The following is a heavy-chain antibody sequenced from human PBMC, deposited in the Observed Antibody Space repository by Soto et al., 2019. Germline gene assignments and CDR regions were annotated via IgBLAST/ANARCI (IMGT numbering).Heavy chain of an antibody. CDR1: GGTVTYYG. CDR2: IIPMFGTT. D-gene: IGHD1-1*01. V-gene: IGHV1-69*12. CDR3: ARGTGLPYWYLDL. J-gene: IGHJ2*01. Sequence: QVQLVQSGAEVKKPGSSVKVSCRASGGTVTYYGISWVRQAPGQGLEWMGGIIPMFGTTNYAQNFQGRVTITADESPSTVYMELSSLKSEDTAVYYCARGTGLPYWYLDLWGRGTLVTVSS.